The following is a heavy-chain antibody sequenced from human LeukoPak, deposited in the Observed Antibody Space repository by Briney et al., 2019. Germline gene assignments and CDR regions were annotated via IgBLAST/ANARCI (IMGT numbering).Heavy chain of an antibody. CDR1: GGSISSYY. V-gene: IGHV4-4*07. J-gene: IGHJ3*02. D-gene: IGHD3-10*01. Sequence: SETLSLTCTVSGGSISSYYWSWIRQPAGKGLEWIGRIYTSGSTNYNPSLKSRVTMSVDTSKNQFSLKLSSVTAADTAVYYCARDGGVTYYYGSGSYNGAIDIWGQGTMVTVSS. CDR3: ARDGGVTYYYGSGSYNGAIDI. CDR2: IYTSGST.